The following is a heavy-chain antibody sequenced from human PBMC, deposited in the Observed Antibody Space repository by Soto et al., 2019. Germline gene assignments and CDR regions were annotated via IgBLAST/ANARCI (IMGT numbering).Heavy chain of an antibody. V-gene: IGHV1-69*01. Sequence: QVHLVQSGADVRKSGASVRVSCTASGGGTLSNDGISWVRQAPGQGLDWLGRIIPFFGTPDYSQSFQGRLTITADASTGTVYIDLRSRKSGDTAGYYCAREVVTETSSSSFDSWGQGTLVTFSS. J-gene: IGHJ4*02. CDR2: IIPFFGTP. CDR3: AREVVTETSSSSFDS. D-gene: IGHD2-21*02. CDR1: GGGTLSNDG.